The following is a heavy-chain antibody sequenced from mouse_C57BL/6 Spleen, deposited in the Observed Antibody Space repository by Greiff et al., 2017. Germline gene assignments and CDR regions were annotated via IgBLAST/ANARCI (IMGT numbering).Heavy chain of an antibody. CDR2: IDPSDSYT. CDR1: GYTFTSYW. Sequence: QVQLQQPGAELVKPGASVKLSCKASGYTFTSYWMQWVKQRPGQGLEWIGEIDPSDSYTNYNQKFKGKATLTVDTSSSTAYMQLSSLTSEDSAVYYCATGLNGSSYGGVFDYWGQGTTLTVSS. CDR3: ATGLNGSSYGGVFDY. D-gene: IGHD1-1*01. V-gene: IGHV1-50*01. J-gene: IGHJ2*01.